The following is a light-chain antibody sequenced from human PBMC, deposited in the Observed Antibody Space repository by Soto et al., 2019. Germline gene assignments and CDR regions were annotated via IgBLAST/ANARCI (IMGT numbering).Light chain of an antibody. J-gene: IGKJ1*01. CDR1: QTINIW. CDR3: QQYNTYPWT. CDR2: TTS. Sequence: DIQMTQSPSTLSASVGDRVTNTCRASQTINIWLAWYQQKPGKAPNLLIYTTSTLETGVPSRFSGSGSGTEFTLTISSLQPDDFATYYCQQYNTYPWTFGQGTKVEIK. V-gene: IGKV1-5*03.